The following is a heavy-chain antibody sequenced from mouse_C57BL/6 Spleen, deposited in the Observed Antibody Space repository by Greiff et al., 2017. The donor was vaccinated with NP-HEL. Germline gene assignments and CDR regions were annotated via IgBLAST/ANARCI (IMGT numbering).Heavy chain of an antibody. V-gene: IGHV1-9*01. CDR1: GYTFTGYW. Sequence: ESGAELMKPGASVKLSCKATGYTFTGYWIEWVKQRPGHGLEWIGEILPGSGSTNYNEKFKGKATFTADTSSNTAYMQLSSLTTEDSAIYYCARRRVYYGSSYYAMDYWGQGTSVTVSS. D-gene: IGHD1-1*01. CDR2: ILPGSGST. CDR3: ARRRVYYGSSYYAMDY. J-gene: IGHJ4*01.